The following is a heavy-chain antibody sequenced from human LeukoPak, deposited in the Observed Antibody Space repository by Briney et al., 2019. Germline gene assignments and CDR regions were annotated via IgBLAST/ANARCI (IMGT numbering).Heavy chain of an antibody. J-gene: IGHJ6*03. CDR1: GFTFDDYG. Sequence: GGSLRLSCAASGFTFDDYGMSRVRQAPGKGLEWVFGINWNGGSTGYADSVKGRFTISRDNAKNSLYLQMNSLRAEDTALYYCARAGYCSGGSCYLPQPNYYYYYMDVWGKGTTVTVSS. CDR2: INWNGGST. V-gene: IGHV3-20*04. D-gene: IGHD2-15*01. CDR3: ARAGYCSGGSCYLPQPNYYYYYMDV.